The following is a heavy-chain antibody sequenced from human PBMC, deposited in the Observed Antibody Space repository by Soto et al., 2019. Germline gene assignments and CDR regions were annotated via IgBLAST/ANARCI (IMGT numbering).Heavy chain of an antibody. CDR3: AGGRATVVRGDMNWFDP. CDR2: IHQSGTT. CDR1: GGSFSGYY. J-gene: IGHJ5*02. D-gene: IGHD3-10*01. V-gene: IGHV4-34*01. Sequence: QVQLQQWGAGLLKSSETLSLTCAVYGGSFSGYYWNWLRQPPGEGLEWIGKIHQSGTTNYNPSLTRRVTMSVDTSRSQFSLKLTSVTAMDTAVYYCAGGRATVVRGDMNWFDPWGQGTLVTVSS.